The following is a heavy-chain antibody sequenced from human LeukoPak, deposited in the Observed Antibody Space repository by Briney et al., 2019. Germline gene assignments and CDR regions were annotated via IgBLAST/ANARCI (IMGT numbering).Heavy chain of an antibody. CDR3: ARDLYDFWSGYYIPDY. CDR2: ISSSSSYI. CDR1: GFTFRSYA. D-gene: IGHD3-3*01. Sequence: GGSLRLSCAASGFTFRSYAMNWVRQAPGKGLEWVSSISSSSSYIYYADSVKGRFTISRDNAKNSLYLQMNSLRAEDTAVYYCARDLYDFWSGYYIPDYWGQGTLVTVSS. J-gene: IGHJ4*02. V-gene: IGHV3-21*01.